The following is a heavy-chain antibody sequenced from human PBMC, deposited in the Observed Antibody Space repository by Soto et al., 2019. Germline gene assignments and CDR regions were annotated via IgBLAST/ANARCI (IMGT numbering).Heavy chain of an antibody. D-gene: IGHD6-13*01. Sequence: GASVKVSCKSSGYTFTSYYMHCVRQAPGQGLEWMGIINPSGGSTSYAQKFQGRVTMTRDTSTSTVYMELSSLRSEDTAVYYCARDLLGGIAAAGAVDYWGQGTLVTVSS. V-gene: IGHV1-46*03. CDR3: ARDLLGGIAAAGAVDY. J-gene: IGHJ4*02. CDR2: INPSGGST. CDR1: GYTFTSYY.